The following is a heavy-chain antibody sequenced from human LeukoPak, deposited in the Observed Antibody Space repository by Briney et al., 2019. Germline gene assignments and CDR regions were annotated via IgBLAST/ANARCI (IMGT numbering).Heavy chain of an antibody. V-gene: IGHV3-74*01. J-gene: IGHJ4*02. CDR2: INGDGSST. CDR3: AKEGGYYDSLDY. CDR1: GFTFSSYW. D-gene: IGHD3-22*01. Sequence: GGSLRLSCAASGFTFSSYWMHWVRQAPGKGLVWVSRINGDGSSTSYADSVKGRFTISRDNAKNTLYLQMNSLRAEDTAVYYCAKEGGYYDSLDYWGQGTLVTVSS.